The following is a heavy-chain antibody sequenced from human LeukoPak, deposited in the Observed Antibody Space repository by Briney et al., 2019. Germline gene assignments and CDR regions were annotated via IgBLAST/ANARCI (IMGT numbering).Heavy chain of an antibody. J-gene: IGHJ4*02. CDR2: ISNDGTIQ. V-gene: IGHV3-30*04. D-gene: IGHD3-10*01. CDR3: ARAMVRGVIPY. Sequence: GGSVRLSCAASGFTFRAYAMHSVRQAPGKGLEWLAVISNDGTIQYYADSVKGRFTISRDNSRNIMNLQTDSLRPEDTALYYCARAMVRGVIPYWGQGTLVTVSS. CDR1: GFTFRAYA.